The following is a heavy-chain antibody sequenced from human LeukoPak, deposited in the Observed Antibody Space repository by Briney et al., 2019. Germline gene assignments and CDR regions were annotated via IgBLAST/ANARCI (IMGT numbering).Heavy chain of an antibody. Sequence: PGGSLRLSCAASGFTFSNAWMSWVRQAPGKGLEWVGRIKSKTDGGTTDYAAPVKGRFTISRDDSKNTLYLQMNSLKTEDTAVYYCTTDFAQPLYCSGGSCYDLGYWGQGTLVTVSS. CDR1: GFTFSNAW. V-gene: IGHV3-15*01. D-gene: IGHD2-15*01. J-gene: IGHJ4*02. CDR3: TTDFAQPLYCSGGSCYDLGY. CDR2: IKSKTDGGTT.